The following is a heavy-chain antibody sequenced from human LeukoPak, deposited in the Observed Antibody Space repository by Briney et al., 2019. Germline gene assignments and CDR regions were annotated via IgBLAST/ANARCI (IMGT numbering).Heavy chain of an antibody. V-gene: IGHV3-7*01. CDR2: LKEDGNEK. CDR3: ARAYGDY. CDR1: GFAFSKYW. J-gene: IGHJ4*02. Sequence: GGSLRLSCAASGFAFSKYWMTWFRQAPGEGLECVANLKEDGNEKYYVNSVRGRFTISRDNAKNSLYLQMNNLRVEDTAIYYCARAYGDYWGQGTLVAVSS. D-gene: IGHD7-27*01.